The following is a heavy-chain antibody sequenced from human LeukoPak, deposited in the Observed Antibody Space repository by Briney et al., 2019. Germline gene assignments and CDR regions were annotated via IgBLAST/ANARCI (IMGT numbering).Heavy chain of an antibody. Sequence: TASETLSLTCTVSGGSISSSSYYWGWIRQPPGKGLEWIGSIYYSGSTYYNPSLESRVTISVDTSKNQFSLKLSSVTAADTAVYYCARNGDYRAFDIWGQGTMATVSS. V-gene: IGHV4-39*01. J-gene: IGHJ3*02. D-gene: IGHD4-17*01. CDR2: IYYSGST. CDR1: GGSISSSSYY. CDR3: ARNGDYRAFDI.